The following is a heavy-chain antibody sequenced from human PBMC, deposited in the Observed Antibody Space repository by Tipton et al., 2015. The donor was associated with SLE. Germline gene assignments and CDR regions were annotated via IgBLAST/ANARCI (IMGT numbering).Heavy chain of an antibody. CDR1: GGSFSGYY. CDR3: ARTSAGFP. J-gene: IGHJ2*01. CDR2: INHSGST. Sequence: TLSLTCAVYGGSFSGYYWSWIRQPPGKGLEWIGEINHSGSTNYNPSLKSRVTISVDTSKNQFSLKLSSVTAADTAVYYCARTSAGFPWGRGTLVTVSS. V-gene: IGHV4-34*01. D-gene: IGHD2-21*01.